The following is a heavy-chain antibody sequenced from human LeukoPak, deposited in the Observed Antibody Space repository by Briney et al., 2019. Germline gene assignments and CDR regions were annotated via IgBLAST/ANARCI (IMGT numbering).Heavy chain of an antibody. CDR3: ARDAPDCSSTSCYPGEDYYYYMDV. D-gene: IGHD2-2*01. J-gene: IGHJ6*03. CDR1: GFTFSSYG. Sequence: GGSLRLSCAASGFTFSSYGIHWVRQAPGKGLEWVAFIRYDGSNKYYADSVKGRFTISRDNSKNTLYLQMNSLRAEDTAVYYCARDAPDCSSTSCYPGEDYYYYMDVWGKGTTVTVSS. V-gene: IGHV3-30*02. CDR2: IRYDGSNK.